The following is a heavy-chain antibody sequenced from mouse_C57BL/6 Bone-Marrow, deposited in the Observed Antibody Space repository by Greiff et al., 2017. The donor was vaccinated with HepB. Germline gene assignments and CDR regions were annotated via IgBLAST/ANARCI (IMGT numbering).Heavy chain of an antibody. V-gene: IGHV1-19*01. CDR1: GYTFTDYY. CDR3: ARWAVGYAMDY. J-gene: IGHJ4*01. CDR2: INPYNGGT. Sequence: VQLQQSGPVLVKPGASVKMSCKASGYTFTDYYMNWVKQSHGKSLEWIGVINPYNGGTSYNQKFKGKATLTVDKSSSTAYMELNSLTSEDSAVYYCARWAVGYAMDYWGQGTSVTVSS.